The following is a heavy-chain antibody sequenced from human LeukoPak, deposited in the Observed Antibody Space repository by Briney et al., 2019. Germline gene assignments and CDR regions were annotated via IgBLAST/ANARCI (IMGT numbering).Heavy chain of an antibody. CDR1: GYSFTGHY. CDR3: ARGRISHYYDTGSGPDY. CDR2: VNPNGGGT. J-gene: IGHJ4*02. D-gene: IGHD3-22*01. Sequence: ASVKVSCKASGYSFTGHYMHWVRQAPGQGLEWMGWVNPNGGGTNNAQKFHGRVTMTRDTSISTAYMELSRLRSDDTAVYYCARGRISHYYDTGSGPDYWGQGTLVTVSS. V-gene: IGHV1-2*02.